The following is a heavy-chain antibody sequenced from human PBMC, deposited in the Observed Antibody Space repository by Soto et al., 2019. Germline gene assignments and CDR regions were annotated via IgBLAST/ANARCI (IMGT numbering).Heavy chain of an antibody. CDR1: GYTFTSYC. CDR3: ARVPVRYCSSTSCYRGRLDP. CDR2: ISAYNGNT. V-gene: IGHV1-18*01. J-gene: IGHJ5*02. D-gene: IGHD2-2*01. Sequence: ASVKVSCKASGYTFTSYCISWVRQAPGQGLEWMGWISAYNGNTNYAQKLQGRVTMTTDTSTSTAYMELRSLRSDDTAVYYCARVPVRYCSSTSCYRGRLDPWGQGTLVTVSS.